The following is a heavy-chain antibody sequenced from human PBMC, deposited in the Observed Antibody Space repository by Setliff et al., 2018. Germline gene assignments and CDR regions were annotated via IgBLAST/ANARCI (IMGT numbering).Heavy chain of an antibody. D-gene: IGHD3-16*01. J-gene: IGHJ4*02. CDR3: ARVRDYEIDY. CDR2: IYYSGNT. V-gene: IGHV4-59*11. CDR1: SGSITSHY. Sequence: SETLSLTCTVSSGSITSHYWSWIRQPPGKGLEWIGYIYYSGNTYYSPSLKSRVTISVDTSKNQFSLKLSSVTAADTAVYYCARVRDYEIDYWGQGTLVTVSS.